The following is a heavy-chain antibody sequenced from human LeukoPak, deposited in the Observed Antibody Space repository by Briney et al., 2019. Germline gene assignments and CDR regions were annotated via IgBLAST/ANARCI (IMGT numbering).Heavy chain of an antibody. CDR1: GYTFTDYY. J-gene: IGHJ4*02. D-gene: IGHD5-18*01. CDR2: INPNSGGT. V-gene: IGHV1-2*02. CDR3: ARDRLPHYTAWIDY. Sequence: GASVKVSCKASGYTFTDYYMYWVRQAPGQGLEWMGWINPNSGGTNYAQKFRGRVTMTSDTSISTAYMELSSLRSDDTAVYYCARDRLPHYTAWIDYWGQGTLVTVSS.